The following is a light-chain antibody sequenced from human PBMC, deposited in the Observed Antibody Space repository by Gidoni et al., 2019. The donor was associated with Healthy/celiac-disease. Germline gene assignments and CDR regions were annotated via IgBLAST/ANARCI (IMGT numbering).Light chain of an antibody. CDR2: DAS. CDR1: QDISNY. V-gene: IGKV1-33*01. CDR3: QQYDNLPPDT. J-gene: IGKJ4*01. Sequence: DIQMTQSPSSLSAYVGDRVTITCQASQDISNYLNWYQQKPGKAPKLLIYDASNLETGVPSRFSVSGSGTDFTFTISSLQPEDIATYYCQQYDNLPPDTFGGGTKVEIK.